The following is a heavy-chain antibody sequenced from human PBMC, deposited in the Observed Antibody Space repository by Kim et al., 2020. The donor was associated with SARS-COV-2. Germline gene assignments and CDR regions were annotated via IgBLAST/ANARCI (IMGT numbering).Heavy chain of an antibody. J-gene: IGHJ4*02. D-gene: IGHD3-10*01. Sequence: GGSLRLSCAASGFTFSGYAMRWVRQAPGKGLEWVSVIYSGGSSTYYADSVKGRFTISRDNSKNTLYLQMNSLRAEDTAVYYCAKDWADLGSGSYKVPYYFASWGQGALCTVSS. CDR3: AKDWADLGSGSYKVPYYFAS. CDR2: IYSGGSST. CDR1: GFTFSGYA. V-gene: IGHV3-23*03.